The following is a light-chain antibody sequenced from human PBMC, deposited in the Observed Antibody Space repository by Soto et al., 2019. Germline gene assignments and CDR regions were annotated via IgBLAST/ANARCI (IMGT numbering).Light chain of an antibody. V-gene: IGLV2-14*01. CDR2: EVS. CDR3: SSYTSSSPFL. Sequence: QSVLTQPASVSGSPGQSITISCPGPSSDIGGYNYVSWYQQHPGKAPKLMIYEVSDRPSGVSDRFSGSKSDNTASLTISGLQAEDEADYYCSSYTSSSPFLFGTGTKVTV. CDR1: SSDIGGYNY. J-gene: IGLJ1*01.